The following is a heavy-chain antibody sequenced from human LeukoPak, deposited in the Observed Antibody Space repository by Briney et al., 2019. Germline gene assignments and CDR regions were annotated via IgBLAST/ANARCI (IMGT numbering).Heavy chain of an antibody. CDR2: ISSSSSYI. J-gene: IGHJ6*02. V-gene: IGHV3-21*01. D-gene: IGHD6-19*01. CDR3: ARDRGSSGCLT. CDR1: GFTFSSYS. Sequence: GGSLRLSCAASGFTFSSYSMNWVRQAPGKGLEWVSSISSSSSYIYYADSVKGRFTISRHNAKDSLYLQMNSLRAEDTAVYYCARDRGSSGCLTWGQGTTVTVSS.